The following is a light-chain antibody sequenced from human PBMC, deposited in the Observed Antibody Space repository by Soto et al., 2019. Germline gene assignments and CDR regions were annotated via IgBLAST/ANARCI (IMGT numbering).Light chain of an antibody. Sequence: DIQMTQSPSTRSASVGDRVTITCRASQSISSWLAWYQQKPGKAPKLLIYDASSLESGVPSRFSGSGSGTEITLTISSLQPDDFATYYCQQYNSYRTFGQGTKVDIK. CDR3: QQYNSYRT. CDR2: DAS. CDR1: QSISSW. J-gene: IGKJ1*01. V-gene: IGKV1-5*01.